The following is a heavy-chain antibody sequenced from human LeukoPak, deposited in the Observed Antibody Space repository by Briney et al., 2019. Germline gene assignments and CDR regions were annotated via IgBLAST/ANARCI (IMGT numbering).Heavy chain of an antibody. V-gene: IGHV1-69*13. CDR1: GGTFSSYA. D-gene: IGHD6-13*01. Sequence: ASVKVSCKASGGTFSSYAISWERQAPGQGLEWMGGIIPIFGTANYAQKFQGRVTITGDESTSTAYMELSSLRSEDTAVYYCATDRAAAGLAPFDYWGQGTLVTVSS. CDR2: IIPIFGTA. J-gene: IGHJ4*02. CDR3: ATDRAAAGLAPFDY.